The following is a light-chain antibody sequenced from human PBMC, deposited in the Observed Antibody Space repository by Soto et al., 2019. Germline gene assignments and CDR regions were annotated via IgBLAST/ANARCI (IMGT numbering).Light chain of an antibody. CDR1: QSVSSD. Sequence: PGERPTLSCRASQSVSSDLAWYQQKPGQAPRLLIYEASNRATGIPARFSGSGSGTDFTLTISSLEPEDSAVYYCQHRNNWPWTFGQGTKVEIK. CDR2: EAS. CDR3: QHRNNWPWT. V-gene: IGKV3-11*01. J-gene: IGKJ1*01.